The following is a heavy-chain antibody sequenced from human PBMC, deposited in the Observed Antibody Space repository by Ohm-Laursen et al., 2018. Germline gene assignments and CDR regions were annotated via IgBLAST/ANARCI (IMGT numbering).Heavy chain of an antibody. D-gene: IGHD3-22*01. CDR1: GGSFSGYY. Sequence: SHTLSLTCAVYGGSFSGYYWSWIRQPPGKGLEWIGEINHSGSTNYNPSLKSRVTISVDTSKNQFSLKLSSVTAADTAVYYCARVLARYYDSSGYGYWGQGTLVTVSS. CDR2: INHSGST. CDR3: ARVLARYYDSSGYGY. V-gene: IGHV4-34*01. J-gene: IGHJ4*02.